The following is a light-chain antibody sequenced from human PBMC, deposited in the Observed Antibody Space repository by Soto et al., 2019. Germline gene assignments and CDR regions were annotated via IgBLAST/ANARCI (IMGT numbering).Light chain of an antibody. J-gene: IGKJ3*01. CDR2: DAS. CDR3: QQYKNYLT. Sequence: DIPMTQSPSTLSASVGDRVTITCRASQSISTWLAWYQQKPGKAPKVLIYDASSLESGVPSRFSGSGSCTEFTLTISSLQPDDFATYYCQQYKNYLTFGPGTKVDIK. V-gene: IGKV1-5*01. CDR1: QSISTW.